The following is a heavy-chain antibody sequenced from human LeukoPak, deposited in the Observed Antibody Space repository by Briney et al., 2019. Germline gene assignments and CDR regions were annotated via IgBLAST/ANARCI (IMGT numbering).Heavy chain of an antibody. CDR3: ARVAGWHWLDP. Sequence: GGSLRLSCAPSGFTLSSYDMTWVRQAPGGGLEWVSSIRPSGDNTYYGDSVKGRFTISRDNSKNTVYLQMNNVRVDDTAIRYCARVAGWHWLDPWGQGTLVTVSS. CDR1: GFTLSSYD. V-gene: IGHV3-23*01. CDR2: IRPSGDNT. D-gene: IGHD6-19*01. J-gene: IGHJ5*02.